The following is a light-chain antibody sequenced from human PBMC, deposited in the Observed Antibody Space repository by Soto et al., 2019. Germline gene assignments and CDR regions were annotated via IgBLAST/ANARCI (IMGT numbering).Light chain of an antibody. CDR3: CSYAGSYTYV. CDR2: DVA. Sequence: QSALTQPRSVSGSPGQSVTISCTGTSSDVGRYNYVSWYQQHTGNVPKLMIYDVAKRPSGVPDRFSGSKSGNTASLTISGLQAADEADYYCCSYAGSYTYVFGTGTKLTVL. V-gene: IGLV2-11*01. CDR1: SSDVGRYNY. J-gene: IGLJ1*01.